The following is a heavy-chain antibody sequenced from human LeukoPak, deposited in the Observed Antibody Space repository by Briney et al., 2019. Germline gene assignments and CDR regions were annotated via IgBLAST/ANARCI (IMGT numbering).Heavy chain of an antibody. Sequence: PSETLSLTCSVSDDSVSSDRYYWSWLRQPPGKGLEWIGFNGGTKYNPSLKSRVTISVDTSKNQFSLRLSSVTAADTAVYYCARASYYYYGMDVWGQGTTVTVSS. J-gene: IGHJ6*02. CDR2: NGGT. CDR3: ARASYYYYGMDV. V-gene: IGHV4-61*01. CDR1: DDSVSSDRYY.